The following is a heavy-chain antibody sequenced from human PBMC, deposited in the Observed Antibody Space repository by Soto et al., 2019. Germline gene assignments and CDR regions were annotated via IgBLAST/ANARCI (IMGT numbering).Heavy chain of an antibody. CDR1: GYTFTSYG. CDR3: ARDGVVANNNLDY. D-gene: IGHD2-15*01. CDR2: ISAYNGNT. J-gene: IGHJ4*02. Sequence: QVQLVQSGAEVKKPGASVKVSCKASGYTFTSYGISWVRQAPGQGLEWMGWISAYNGNTHYAQKHQGRVTMTTDPSTSTAHMELRSLSSADTAVYYCARDGVVANNNLDYWGQGTLVTVSS. V-gene: IGHV1-18*01.